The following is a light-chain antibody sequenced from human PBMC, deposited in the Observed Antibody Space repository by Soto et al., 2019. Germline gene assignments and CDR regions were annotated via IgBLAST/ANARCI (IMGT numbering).Light chain of an antibody. Sequence: EIVLTQSPATLSLSPGERATLSCRASQSVSSFLAWYQQKPGQAPRLLIYDASNRATGIPARLSGSGSGTDFTLTISSLEPEDFAVYYCQQRSNWITFGQGTRLEI. V-gene: IGKV3-11*01. CDR1: QSVSSF. J-gene: IGKJ5*01. CDR2: DAS. CDR3: QQRSNWIT.